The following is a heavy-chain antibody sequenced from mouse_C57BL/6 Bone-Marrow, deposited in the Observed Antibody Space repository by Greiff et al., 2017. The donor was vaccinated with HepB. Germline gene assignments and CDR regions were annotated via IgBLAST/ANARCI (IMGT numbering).Heavy chain of an antibody. CDR1: GYAFSSYW. CDR2: IYPGDGDT. D-gene: IGHD1-2*01. V-gene: IGHV1-80*01. Sequence: VQLQESGAELVKPGASVKISCKASGYAFSSYWMNWAKQRPGKGLEWIGQIYPGDGDTNYNGKFKGKATLTADKSSSTAYMQLSSLTSEDSAVYFCARCGYGYAMDYWGQGTSVTVSS. J-gene: IGHJ4*01. CDR3: ARCGYGYAMDY.